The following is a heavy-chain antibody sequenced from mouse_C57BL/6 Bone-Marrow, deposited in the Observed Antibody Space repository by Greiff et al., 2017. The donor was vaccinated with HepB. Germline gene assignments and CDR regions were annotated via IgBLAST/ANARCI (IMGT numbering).Heavy chain of an antibody. D-gene: IGHD2-14*01. V-gene: IGHV5-6*01. CDR2: INAGGTYT. J-gene: IGHJ2*01. CDR3: ARDRFDYYFDY. Sequence: EVKVVESGGDLVKPGGSLKLSCAASGFTFSTPGMSWVRQTPDKRLVWVAAINAGGTYTYYANSVRWRFTISRDTAKNTLFLLMSSLKSDDTAIYYCARDRFDYYFDYWGQGTTLTVSS. CDR1: GFTFSTPG.